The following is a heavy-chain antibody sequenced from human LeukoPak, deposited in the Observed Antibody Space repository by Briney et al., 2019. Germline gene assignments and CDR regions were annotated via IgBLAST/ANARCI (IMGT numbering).Heavy chain of an antibody. CDR1: GVSISSYY. CDR2: IYYSGST. Sequence: SETLSLTCTVSGVSISSYYWSWIRRPPGKGLEWIGYIYYSGSTNYTPSLKSRVTISVDTSKNQFSLKLTSVTAADTAVYYCARVGSGSSHDYWGQGTLVSVSS. J-gene: IGHJ4*02. V-gene: IGHV4-59*01. CDR3: ARVGSGSSHDY. D-gene: IGHD3-10*01.